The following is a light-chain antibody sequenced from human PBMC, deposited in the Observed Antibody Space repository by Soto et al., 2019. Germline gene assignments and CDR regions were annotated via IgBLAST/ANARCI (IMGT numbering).Light chain of an antibody. V-gene: IGKV3-20*01. CDR3: QQYSSSTTT. Sequence: IVLTQSPGTLSLSPGERATLSCRASQSVSRSYLAWYQQKPGQAPRLLMYGASSRATGIPDRFSGSGSGTDFTLTISRLEPEDFAVYYCQQYSSSTTTFGQGTRLEIK. CDR1: QSVSRSY. J-gene: IGKJ5*01. CDR2: GAS.